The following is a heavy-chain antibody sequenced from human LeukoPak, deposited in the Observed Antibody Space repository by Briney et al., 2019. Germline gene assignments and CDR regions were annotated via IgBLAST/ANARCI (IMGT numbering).Heavy chain of an antibody. J-gene: IGHJ4*02. CDR2: INPNSGGT. Sequence: GASVKVSCKASGYTFTGYYMHWVRQAPGQGLEWMGWINPNSGGTNYAQEFQGRVTMTRDTSISTAYMELSRLRSDDTAVYYCARDRFVTTANFDYWGQGTLVTVSS. V-gene: IGHV1-2*02. CDR1: GYTFTGYY. D-gene: IGHD4-17*01. CDR3: ARDRFVTTANFDY.